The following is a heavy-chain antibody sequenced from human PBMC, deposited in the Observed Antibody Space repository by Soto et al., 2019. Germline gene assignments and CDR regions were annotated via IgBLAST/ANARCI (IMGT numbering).Heavy chain of an antibody. D-gene: IGHD6-13*01. Sequence: ASVKVSCKASGYTFTSYGIHWVRQAPGQRLEWMGWINAANGDTKYSPKFQGRVTITRETSAGTAYMELSSLRSEDTAVYYCVRGHVSATGIGWFDPWGQGTLVTVSS. CDR1: GYTFTSYG. V-gene: IGHV1-3*01. CDR2: INAANGDT. CDR3: VRGHVSATGIGWFDP. J-gene: IGHJ5*02.